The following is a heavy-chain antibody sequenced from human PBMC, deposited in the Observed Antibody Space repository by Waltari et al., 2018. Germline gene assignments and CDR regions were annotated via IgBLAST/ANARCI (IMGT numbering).Heavy chain of an antibody. CDR1: GGSISSYY. V-gene: IGHV4-59*01. D-gene: IGHD5-18*01. CDR3: AVMDTAQYYFDY. J-gene: IGHJ4*02. Sequence: QVQLQESGPGLVKPSETLSLTCTVSGGSISSYYWSWIRQPPGKGLEWIGYIYYSGSTTCNPSLKSLLTISVDASKKQFSLKLSSVTAADTAMYYCAVMDTAQYYFDYWGQGTLVTVSS. CDR2: IYYSGST.